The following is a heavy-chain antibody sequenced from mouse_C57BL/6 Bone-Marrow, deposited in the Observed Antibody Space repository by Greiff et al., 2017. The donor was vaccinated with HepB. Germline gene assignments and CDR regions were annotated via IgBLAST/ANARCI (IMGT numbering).Heavy chain of an antibody. D-gene: IGHD2-5*01. V-gene: IGHV5-4*03. CDR3: ARVPAYYSNFDGGGFAY. Sequence: EVKLVESGGGLVKPGGSLKLSCAASGFTFSSYAMSWVRQTPEKRLEWVATISDGGSYTYYPDNVKGRFTISRDNAKNNLYLQMSHLKSEDTAMYYCARVPAYYSNFDGGGFAYWGQGTLVTVSA. J-gene: IGHJ3*01. CDR2: ISDGGSYT. CDR1: GFTFSSYA.